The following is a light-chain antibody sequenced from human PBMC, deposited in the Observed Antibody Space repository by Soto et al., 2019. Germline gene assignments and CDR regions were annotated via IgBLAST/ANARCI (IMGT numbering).Light chain of an antibody. CDR1: SSNFGSYDL. CDR2: EAR. J-gene: IGLJ2*01. CDR3: CSYAGGNTLV. Sequence: QSALTQPASVSGSPGQSITISCTGTSSNFGSYDLVSWYQQHPGKAPKLIIYEARERPSGVSDRFSGSKSGNTASLTISGLQGEDEADYYCCSYAGGNTLVFGGGTKLTVL. V-gene: IGLV2-23*01.